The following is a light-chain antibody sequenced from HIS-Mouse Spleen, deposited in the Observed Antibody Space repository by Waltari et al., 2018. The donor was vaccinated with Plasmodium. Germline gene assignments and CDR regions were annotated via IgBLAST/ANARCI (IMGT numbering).Light chain of an antibody. CDR3: SSYTSSSTLV. CDR2: DVS. V-gene: IGLV2-14*03. CDR1: SSDVGGYHY. J-gene: IGLJ2*01. Sequence: QSALTQPASVSGSPGQSITISCTGTSSDVGGYHYVSWYQQPPGKAPKLMIYDVSNRPSGVSNRFSGSKSGNTASLTISGLQAEDEADYYCSSYTSSSTLVFGGGTKLTVL.